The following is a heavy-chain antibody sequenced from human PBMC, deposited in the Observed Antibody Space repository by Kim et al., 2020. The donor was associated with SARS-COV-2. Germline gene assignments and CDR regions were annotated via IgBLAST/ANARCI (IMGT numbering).Heavy chain of an antibody. V-gene: IGHV3-23*01. J-gene: IGHJ4*02. CDR3: AKDIAYGDYFGFDY. Sequence: ADSVKGRFTISRDNSKNTRYLQMNSRRADDTAVYYCAKDIAYGDYFGFDYWGQGTLVTVSS. D-gene: IGHD4-17*01.